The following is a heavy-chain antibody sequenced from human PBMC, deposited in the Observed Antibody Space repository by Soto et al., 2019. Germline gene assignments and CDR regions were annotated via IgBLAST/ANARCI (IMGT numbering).Heavy chain of an antibody. V-gene: IGHV1-18*04. J-gene: IGHJ5*02. CDR1: GSTFTSYG. D-gene: IGHD6-19*01. CDR3: ARDPIPGIAVAGTVVHWFDP. CDR2: ISAYNGNT. Sequence: VSVKVSCKASGSTFTSYGIIWVRQAPGQGLEWMGWISAYNGNTNYAQKLQGRVTMTTDTSTSTAYMELRSLRSDDTAVYYCARDPIPGIAVAGTVVHWFDPWGQGTLVTVSS.